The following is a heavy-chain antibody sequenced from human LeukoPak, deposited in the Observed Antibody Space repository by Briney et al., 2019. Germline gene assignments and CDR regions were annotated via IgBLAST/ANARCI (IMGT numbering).Heavy chain of an antibody. J-gene: IGHJ6*02. CDR1: GYTFTGYY. CDR2: INPNSGGT. CDR3: ARAQYYDFWGGYRPSYYYYGMDV. V-gene: IGHV1-2*02. D-gene: IGHD3-3*01. Sequence: GASVKVSCKASGYTFTGYYMHWVRQAPGQGLEWMGWINPNSGGTNYAQKFQGRVTMTRDTSISTAYMELSRLRSDDTAVYYCARAQYYDFWGGYRPSYYYYGMDVWGQGTTVTVSS.